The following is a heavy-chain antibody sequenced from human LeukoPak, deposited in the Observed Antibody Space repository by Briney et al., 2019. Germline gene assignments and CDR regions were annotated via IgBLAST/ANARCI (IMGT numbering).Heavy chain of an antibody. CDR2: IHWDDDK. V-gene: IGHV2-5*02. J-gene: IGHJ3*02. CDR3: AHTTYFYDSSGYPRSFDI. CDR1: GFSLSTRGVG. D-gene: IGHD3-22*01. Sequence: SGPTLVNPTQTLTMTCTFSGFSLSTRGVGVGWIRQPPGKPLEWLALIHWDDDKRYSPSLKSRLTIAQDTSKNQVVLTMTNMDPVDTATYYCAHTTYFYDSSGYPRSFDIWGQGTMVTVSS.